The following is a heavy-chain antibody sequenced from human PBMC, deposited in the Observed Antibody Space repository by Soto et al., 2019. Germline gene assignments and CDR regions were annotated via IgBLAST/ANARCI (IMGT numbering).Heavy chain of an antibody. D-gene: IGHD3-22*01. J-gene: IGHJ6*02. CDR1: GFTFSSYA. V-gene: IGHV3-30-3*01. Sequence: GGSLRLSCAASGFTFSSYAMHWVRQAPGKGLEWAAVISYDGSNKYYADSVKGRFTISRDNSKNTLYLQMNSLRAEDTAVYYCASPSRIDSSGYYPAGNGMDVWGQGTTVTVSS. CDR3: ASPSRIDSSGYYPAGNGMDV. CDR2: ISYDGSNK.